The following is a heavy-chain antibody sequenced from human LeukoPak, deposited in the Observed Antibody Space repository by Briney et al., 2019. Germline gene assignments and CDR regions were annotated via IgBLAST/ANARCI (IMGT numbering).Heavy chain of an antibody. CDR1: GYTVTGYY. V-gene: IGHV1-2*02. Sequence: ASVKVSCKASGYTVTGYYMHWVRQAPGQRLEWLGWINPNSSGTHYAQKFQSRVTMTRDTSISTAYMELSRLRSDDTAVYYCARHVWGVINWFDPWGQGTLVTVSS. J-gene: IGHJ5*02. D-gene: IGHD3-16*01. CDR2: INPNSSGT. CDR3: ARHVWGVINWFDP.